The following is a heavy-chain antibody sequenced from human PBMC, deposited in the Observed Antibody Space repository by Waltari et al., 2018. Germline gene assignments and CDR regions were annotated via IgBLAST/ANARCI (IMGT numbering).Heavy chain of an antibody. J-gene: IGHJ4*02. D-gene: IGHD6-13*01. CDR3: ARAPKTAAAGLDY. V-gene: IGHV4-39*07. CDR2: IYYSGST. Sequence: QLQLQESGPGLVKPSETLSLTCTVSGGPISSSSYYWGWIRQPPGKGLEWIGSIYYSGSTYYNPSLKSRVTISVDTSKNQFSLKLSSVTAADTAVYYCARAPKTAAAGLDYWGQGTLVTVSS. CDR1: GGPISSSSYY.